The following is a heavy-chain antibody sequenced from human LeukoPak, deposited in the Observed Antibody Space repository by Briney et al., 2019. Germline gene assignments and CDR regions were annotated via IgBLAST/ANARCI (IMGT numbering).Heavy chain of an antibody. CDR2: RSAYNGNT. J-gene: IGHJ4*02. CDR3: ARAGAVATLYYFDY. CDR1: GYTFTSYG. V-gene: IGHV1-18*01. Sequence: GASVRVSFKASGYTFTSYGISWVGQAAGQGREWMGWRSAYNGNTNYARKLQRRVTMTTDTSTSTAYMELRSLRSDDTAVYYCARAGAVATLYYFDYWGQGTLVTVSS. D-gene: IGHD5-12*01.